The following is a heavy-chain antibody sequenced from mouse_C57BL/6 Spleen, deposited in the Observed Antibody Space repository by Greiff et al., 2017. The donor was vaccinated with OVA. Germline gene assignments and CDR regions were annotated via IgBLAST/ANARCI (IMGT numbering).Heavy chain of an antibody. CDR3: ARDDGYLSYWYFDV. CDR1: GYTFTDYY. CDR2: INPNNGGT. V-gene: IGHV1-26*01. Sequence: EVQLQQSGPELVKPGASVKISCKASGYTFTDYYMNWVKQSHGKSLEWIGDINPNNGGTSYNQKFKGKATLTVDKSSSTAYMELRSLTSEDSAVYYCARDDGYLSYWYFDVWGTGTTVTVSS. J-gene: IGHJ1*03. D-gene: IGHD2-3*01.